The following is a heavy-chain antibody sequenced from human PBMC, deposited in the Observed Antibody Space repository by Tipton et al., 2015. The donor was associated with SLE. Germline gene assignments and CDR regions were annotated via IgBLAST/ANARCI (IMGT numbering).Heavy chain of an antibody. J-gene: IGHJ4*02. Sequence: GLVKPSETLSLTCGVYGVSFSGYFWTWIRQPPGKGLEWIGEINHSGSTNYNPSLKSRVTISVDTSKNQFSLKLSSVTAADTAVYYCAIITMVVGVFDYWGQGTLVTVSS. V-gene: IGHV4-34*01. CDR1: GVSFSGYF. CDR2: INHSGST. CDR3: AIITMVVGVFDY. D-gene: IGHD3-10*01.